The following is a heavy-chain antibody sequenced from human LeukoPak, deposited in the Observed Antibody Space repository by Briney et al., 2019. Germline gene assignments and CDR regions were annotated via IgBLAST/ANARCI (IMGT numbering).Heavy chain of an antibody. CDR2: INPNSGAT. D-gene: IGHD3-22*01. CDR3: ARGEYVISGYRNDAFDI. CDR1: GYTFTDYY. V-gene: IGHV1-2*02. J-gene: IGHJ3*02. Sequence: WASVKVSCKASGYTFTDYYVHWVRQAPGQRLEWMGWINPNSGATKYAQKFQGRVTMTRDTSISTAYMELSRLTSDDTAVYYCARGEYVISGYRNDAFDIWGQGTMVTVSS.